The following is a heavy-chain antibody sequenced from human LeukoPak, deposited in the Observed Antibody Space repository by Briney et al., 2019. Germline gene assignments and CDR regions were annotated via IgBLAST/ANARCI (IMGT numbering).Heavy chain of an antibody. CDR1: GFTISSYW. D-gene: IGHD6-13*01. Sequence: GGSLRLSCGATGFTISSYWMHWVRQAPGKGLVWVSRTNGDGSSTTYADSVKGRFTISRDNSKNTLFLQMNSLRAEDTAVYYCARGGYSSSWYHFDYWGQGTLVTVSS. V-gene: IGHV3-74*03. CDR2: TNGDGSST. J-gene: IGHJ4*02. CDR3: ARGGYSSSWYHFDY.